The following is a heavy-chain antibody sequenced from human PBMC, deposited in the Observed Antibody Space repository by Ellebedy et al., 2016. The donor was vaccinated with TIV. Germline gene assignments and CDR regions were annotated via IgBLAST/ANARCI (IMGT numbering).Heavy chain of an antibody. CDR1: GYNFNAHY. CDR3: ARVAKRGCSQAHYDY. D-gene: IGHD5-18*01. CDR2: IDPNSGGT. V-gene: IGHV1-2*02. Sequence: AASVKVSCKATGYNFNAHYMHWVRPAPGQGLEWVGWIDPNSGGTRFAQRFQGRLTVTRDTSLNTVYMDLNRLTSDDTAVYFCARVAKRGCSQAHYDYWGQGTLVTVSS. J-gene: IGHJ4*01.